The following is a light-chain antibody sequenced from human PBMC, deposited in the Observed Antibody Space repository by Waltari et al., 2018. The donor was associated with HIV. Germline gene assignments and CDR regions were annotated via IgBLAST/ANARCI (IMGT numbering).Light chain of an antibody. CDR2: AAS. Sequence: DIQMTQSPSSLAASVGDSVTITCRASQSISTFLNWYQHKPGKALKLLIYAASTLQSGVPSRFSGSGSGTDFSLTISSLQPEDFATYYCQQSYSSLALTFGGGTQVDI. V-gene: IGKV1-39*01. J-gene: IGKJ4*01. CDR3: QQSYSSLALT. CDR1: QSISTF.